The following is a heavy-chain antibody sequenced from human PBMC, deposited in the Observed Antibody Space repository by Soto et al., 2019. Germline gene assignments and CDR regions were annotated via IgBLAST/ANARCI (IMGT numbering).Heavy chain of an antibody. V-gene: IGHV1-69*06. CDR2: IIPIFGTA. D-gene: IGHD4-17*01. CDR1: GGTFSSYA. Sequence: QVQLVQSGAEVKKPGSSVKVSCKASGGTFSSYAISWVRQAPGQGLEWMGGIIPIFGTANYAQKFQGRVTITADKSTSTADMELSSLRSEDTAVYYCARVHGDRGNYYYGMDVWGQGTTVTVSS. J-gene: IGHJ6*02. CDR3: ARVHGDRGNYYYGMDV.